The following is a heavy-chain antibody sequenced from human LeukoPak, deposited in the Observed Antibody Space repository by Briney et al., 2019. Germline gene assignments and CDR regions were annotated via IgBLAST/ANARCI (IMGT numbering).Heavy chain of an antibody. V-gene: IGHV1-2*04. CDR3: ARVPYCSHGICYTHYYCDY. CDR1: GYTFTGYY. Sequence: GASVKVSCKASGYTFTGYYMHWVRQAPGQGLEWMGWINPNSGGTNYAQKFQGWVTMTTDTSISTVYMELSSLRSEDTAVYYCARVPYCSHGICYTHYYCDYWGQGAMVTVSS. J-gene: IGHJ4*02. D-gene: IGHD2-8*01. CDR2: INPNSGGT.